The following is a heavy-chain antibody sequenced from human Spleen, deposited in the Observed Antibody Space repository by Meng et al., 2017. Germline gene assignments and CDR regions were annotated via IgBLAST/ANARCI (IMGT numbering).Heavy chain of an antibody. CDR3: ARGKRIAVAGFDS. J-gene: IGHJ4*02. Sequence: QVQLQQWGAGLLKPSETLSLTCVVSGGSFSDYYWSWIRQPPGKGLEWIGEINHSGSTNYNPSLKSRVTISVDTSKNQFSLALSSVTAADTAVYYCARGKRIAVAGFDSWGQGTLVTVSS. V-gene: IGHV4-34*01. D-gene: IGHD6-19*01. CDR2: INHSGST. CDR1: GGSFSDYY.